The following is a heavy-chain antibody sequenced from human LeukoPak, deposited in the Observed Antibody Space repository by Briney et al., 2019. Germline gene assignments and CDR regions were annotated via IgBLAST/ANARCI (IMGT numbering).Heavy chain of an antibody. J-gene: IGHJ1*01. CDR1: GFTFSNAW. Sequence: GGSLRLSCAASGFTFSNAWMSWVRQAPGKGLEWVGRIKSKTDGGTTDYAAPVKSRFTISRDDSKNTLYLQMNSLKTEDTAVYYCTTDYPYYCSSTSCYASEYFQHWGQGTLVTVSS. CDR3: TTDYPYYCSSTSCYASEYFQH. D-gene: IGHD2-2*01. V-gene: IGHV3-15*01. CDR2: IKSKTDGGTT.